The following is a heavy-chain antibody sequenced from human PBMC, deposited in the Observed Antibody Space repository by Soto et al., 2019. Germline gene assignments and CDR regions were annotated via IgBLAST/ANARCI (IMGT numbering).Heavy chain of an antibody. D-gene: IGHD6-19*01. Sequence: EAQLSESGGNLVQPGGSLRLSCEASGFTFRSHAMSWVRQFPGKGLEWVASISGRGGSTYLADSVKGRFTISRDNSENTLFLQMTSLRVEDTGLYYCAKAISLADSGNYYCGMDVWGQGTTVIVSS. CDR1: GFTFRSHA. CDR2: ISGRGGST. J-gene: IGHJ6*02. CDR3: AKAISLADSGNYYCGMDV. V-gene: IGHV3-23*01.